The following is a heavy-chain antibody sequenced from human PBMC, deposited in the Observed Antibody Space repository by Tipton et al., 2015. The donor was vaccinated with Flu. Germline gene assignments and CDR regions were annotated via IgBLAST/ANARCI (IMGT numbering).Heavy chain of an antibody. V-gene: IGHV3-72*01. CDR3: ARGCHRDRNCYFDC. CDR1: GFTFSDHY. CDR2: TRDKTKSYTT. Sequence: SLRLSCAASGFTFSDHYMDWVRQAPGKGLEWVGRTRDKTKSYTTEYAASVKGRFTISRDDSENSLYLQMNSLKTEDTAVYYCARGCHRDRNCYFDCWGQGTLVTVSS. J-gene: IGHJ4*02. D-gene: IGHD1-14*01.